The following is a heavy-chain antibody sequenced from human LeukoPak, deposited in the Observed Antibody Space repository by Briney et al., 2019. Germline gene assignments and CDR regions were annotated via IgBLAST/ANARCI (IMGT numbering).Heavy chain of an antibody. J-gene: IGHJ4*02. CDR1: GYTFTSYG. V-gene: IGHV1-18*01. CDR2: ISAYNGNT. Sequence: ASVKVSCKASGYTFTSYGISWVRQAPGQGLEWMGWISAYNGNTNYAQKLQGRVTMTTDTSTSTAYMELRSLRSDDTAVYYCARDQGPDFWSGYTAPPDYWGQGTLVTVSS. CDR3: ARDQGPDFWSGYTAPPDY. D-gene: IGHD3-3*01.